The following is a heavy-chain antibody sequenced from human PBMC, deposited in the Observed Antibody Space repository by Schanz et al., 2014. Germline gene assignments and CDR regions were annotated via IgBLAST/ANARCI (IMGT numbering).Heavy chain of an antibody. Sequence: EVQLVESGGGLVQPGGSLRLSCAASGFTFSDSWMHWVRQAPGKGLEWVSSISSNSDYIYYSESVKGRFTISRDNSKNILYLQMNSLRAEDTALYYCAKDPHKDYGGKPQTFDIWGQGTMVTVSS. CDR2: ISSNSDYI. CDR1: GFTFSDSW. V-gene: IGHV3-21*01. J-gene: IGHJ3*02. D-gene: IGHD4-17*01. CDR3: AKDPHKDYGGKPQTFDI.